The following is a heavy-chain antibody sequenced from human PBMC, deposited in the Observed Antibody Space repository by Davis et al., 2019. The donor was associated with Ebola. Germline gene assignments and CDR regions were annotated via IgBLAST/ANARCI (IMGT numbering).Heavy chain of an antibody. CDR3: ARVAKRLRFSYYYYGMDV. CDR2: IYYSGST. J-gene: IGHJ6*02. Sequence: MPSETLSLTCTVSGGSISSYYWSWIRQPPGKGLEWIGYIYYSGSTNYNPSLKSRVTISVDTSKNQFSLKLSSVTAADTAVYYCARVAKRLRFSYYYYGMDVWGQGTTVTVSS. D-gene: IGHD5-12*01. CDR1: GGSISSYY. V-gene: IGHV4-59*12.